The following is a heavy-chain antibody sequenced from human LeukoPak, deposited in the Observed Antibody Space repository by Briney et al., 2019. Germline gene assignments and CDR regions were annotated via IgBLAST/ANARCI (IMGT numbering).Heavy chain of an antibody. Sequence: SETLSLTCTVSGGSISSSSYYWGWIRQPPGKGLEWIGSIYYSGSTYYNPSLKSRVTISVDTSKNQFSLKLSSVTAADTAVYYCARHERYSSSWYGYWGQGTLVTVSS. CDR2: IYYSGST. CDR3: ARHERYSSSWYGY. V-gene: IGHV4-39*01. CDR1: GGSISSSSYY. D-gene: IGHD6-13*01. J-gene: IGHJ4*02.